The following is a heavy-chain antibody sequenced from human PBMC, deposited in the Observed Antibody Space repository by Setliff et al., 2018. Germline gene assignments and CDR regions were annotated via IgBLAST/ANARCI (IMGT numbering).Heavy chain of an antibody. Sequence: GGSLRLSCAASGFTFSSYWMTWVRRAPGKGLEWVANIKQDGSEKYYMDSVKGRFTISRDNAKNSLYLQMNSLRAEDTAVYYCARARYCSSTSCYYYYYMDVWGKGTTVTVSS. CDR1: GFTFSSYW. V-gene: IGHV3-7*01. J-gene: IGHJ6*03. CDR2: IKQDGSEK. CDR3: ARARYCSSTSCYYYYYMDV. D-gene: IGHD2-2*01.